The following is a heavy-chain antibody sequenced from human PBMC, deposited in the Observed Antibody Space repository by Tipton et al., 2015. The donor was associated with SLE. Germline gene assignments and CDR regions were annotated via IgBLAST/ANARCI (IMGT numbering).Heavy chain of an antibody. CDR1: GSSFNTYT. Sequence: SGAEVKKPGSSVKVSCKTSGSSFNTYTLNWVRQAPGQGLEWVGGITPVFQTPNYAPKFQGRVSITTDESTSTVFLELTSLRSDDTAVYFCARDGMSAAVNPLDYWGQGTLVTVSS. CDR3: ARDGMSAAVNPLDY. J-gene: IGHJ4*02. V-gene: IGHV1-69*05. CDR2: ITPVFQTP. D-gene: IGHD3-22*01.